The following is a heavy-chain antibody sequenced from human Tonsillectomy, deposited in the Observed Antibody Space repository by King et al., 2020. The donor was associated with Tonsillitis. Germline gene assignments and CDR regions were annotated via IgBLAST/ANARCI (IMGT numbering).Heavy chain of an antibody. CDR2: ISAYNGNT. D-gene: IGHD3-16*01. CDR3: ARHPKGGEYYYYYYGMDV. V-gene: IGHV1-18*01. CDR1: GYTFTSYG. Sequence: VQLVESGAEVKKPGASVKVSCKASGYTFTSYGISWVRQAPGQGLEWMGGISAYNGNTNYAQKLQGRVTMTTDTSTSTAYMELRSLRSDDTAVYYCARHPKGGEYYYYYYGMDVWGQGTTVTVSS. J-gene: IGHJ6*02.